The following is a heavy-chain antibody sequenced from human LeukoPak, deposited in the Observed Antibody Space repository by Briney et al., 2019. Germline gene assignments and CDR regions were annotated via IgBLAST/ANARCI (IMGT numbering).Heavy chain of an antibody. Sequence: PGGSLRLSCAASGFTFSSYNMNWVRQAPGKGLEWVSSISSSSSYIYYADSVKGRFTISRDNAKNSLYLQMNSLRAEDTAVYYCARIDTAMVTDYWGQGTLVTVSS. CDR2: ISSSSSYI. CDR3: ARIDTAMVTDY. CDR1: GFTFSSYN. J-gene: IGHJ4*02. D-gene: IGHD5-18*01. V-gene: IGHV3-21*01.